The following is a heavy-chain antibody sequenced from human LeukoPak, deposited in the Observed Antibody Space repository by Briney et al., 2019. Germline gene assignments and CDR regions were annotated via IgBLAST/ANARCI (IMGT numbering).Heavy chain of an antibody. CDR1: GFTFSSYA. CDR2: ISYDGSNK. Sequence: QPGRSLRLSCAASGFTFSSYAMHWVRQAPGKGLEWVAVISYDGSNKYYADSVKGRFTISRDNSKNTLYLQMNSLRAEDTAVYYCARPDGVFDYWGQGTLVTVSS. J-gene: IGHJ4*02. V-gene: IGHV3-30*04. D-gene: IGHD5-24*01. CDR3: ARPDGVFDY.